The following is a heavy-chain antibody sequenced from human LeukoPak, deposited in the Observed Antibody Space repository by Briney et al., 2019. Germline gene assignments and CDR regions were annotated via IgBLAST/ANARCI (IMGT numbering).Heavy chain of an antibody. V-gene: IGHV4-59*01. D-gene: IGHD3-16*01. Sequence: PSETLSVTCTVSSGSISSYYWSWIRQPPGKGLEYIGYIYYSGSTNYNPSLKSRLTISVDTSKNQFSLKLSSVTAADTAVYYCARETSQKGAHYMDVWGKGTTVTISS. J-gene: IGHJ6*03. CDR2: IYYSGST. CDR3: ARETSQKGAHYMDV. CDR1: SGSISSYY.